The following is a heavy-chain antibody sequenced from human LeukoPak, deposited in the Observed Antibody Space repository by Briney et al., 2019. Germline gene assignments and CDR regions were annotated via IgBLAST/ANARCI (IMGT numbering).Heavy chain of an antibody. CDR3: ARVYGSGNYDIDY. J-gene: IGHJ4*02. CDR1: GFTFSSYS. Sequence: PGGSLRLSCAASGFTFSSYSMNWVRQAPGEGLEWVSSISSSSSYIYYADSVKGRFTISRDNAKNSLYLQMNSLRAEDTAVYYCARVYGSGNYDIDYWGQGTLVIVSS. CDR2: ISSSSSYI. V-gene: IGHV3-21*01. D-gene: IGHD3-10*01.